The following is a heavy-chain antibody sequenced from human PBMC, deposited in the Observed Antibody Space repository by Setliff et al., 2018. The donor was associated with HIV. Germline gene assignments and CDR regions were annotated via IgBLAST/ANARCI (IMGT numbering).Heavy chain of an antibody. J-gene: IGHJ4*02. CDR1: GFTFSDYY. V-gene: IGHV3-11*04. CDR2: ISSSGDTI. D-gene: IGHD3-22*01. Sequence: PGGSLRLSCAASGFTFSDYYMSWIRQAPGKGLEWVSYISSSGDTIYYADSVKGRFTISRDNAKNSLYLQMNSLRAEDTAVYYCASPNGYDSRGYYSEYFHYWGQGSLVTVSS. CDR3: ASPNGYDSRGYYSEYFHY.